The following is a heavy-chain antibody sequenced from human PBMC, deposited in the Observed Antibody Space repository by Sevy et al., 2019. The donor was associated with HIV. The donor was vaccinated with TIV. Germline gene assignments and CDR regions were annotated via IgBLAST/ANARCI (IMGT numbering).Heavy chain of an antibody. V-gene: IGHV3-15*01. D-gene: IGHD2-2*02. CDR3: TTGEGCSSTSCYRVYYYYGMDV. J-gene: IGHJ6*02. Sequence: GGSLRLSCAASGFTFSNAWMSWVRQAPGKGLEWVGRIKSKTDGGTTDYAEPVKGRFTISRDDSKNTLYLQMNSLKTEDTAVYYCTTGEGCSSTSCYRVYYYYGMDVWGQGTTVTVSS. CDR2: IKSKTDGGTT. CDR1: GFTFSNAW.